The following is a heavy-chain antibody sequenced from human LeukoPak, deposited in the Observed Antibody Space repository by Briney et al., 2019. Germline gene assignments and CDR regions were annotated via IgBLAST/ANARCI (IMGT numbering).Heavy chain of an antibody. CDR1: GYSFTSYW. CDR3: ARRFDGSGYYQNFDY. Sequence: GESLKISCKGSGYSFTSYWIGWVRQMPGKGLEWMGIIYPGDSDTRYSPSFQGQVTISADKSISTAYLQWSSLKASDTAMYYCARRFDGSGYYQNFDYRGQGTLVTVSS. J-gene: IGHJ4*02. V-gene: IGHV5-51*01. CDR2: IYPGDSDT. D-gene: IGHD3-22*01.